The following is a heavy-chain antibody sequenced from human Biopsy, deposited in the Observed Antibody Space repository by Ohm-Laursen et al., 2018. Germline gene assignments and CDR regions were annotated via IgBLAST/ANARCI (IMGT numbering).Heavy chain of an antibody. V-gene: IGHV4-34*01. J-gene: IGHJ6*02. CDR1: GESFNGYY. CDR3: VRGVDYYDPYHYYALDV. D-gene: IGHD3-22*01. CDR2: INHSGRT. Sequence: SDTLFLTWAVYGESFNGYYWSWIRQTPGKGLEWIGEINHSGRTNYNPSLKSRVTISVDTSKNQFSLKVRSVTAADTAVYYCVRGVDYYDPYHYYALDVWGQGTTVTVSS.